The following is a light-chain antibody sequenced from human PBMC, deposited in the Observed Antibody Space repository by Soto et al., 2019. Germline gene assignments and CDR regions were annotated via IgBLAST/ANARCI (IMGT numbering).Light chain of an antibody. CDR1: ESISSW. CDR2: DAS. Sequence: DMQMTQSPSSLSASVGDRFTITCRASESISSWLAWYQKKPGKAPRLLIYDASSLESGVPSRFSGSGSGTEFTLTISSLQPHDFAPYYCQQYDYSRTFGRGTKVDI. V-gene: IGKV1-5*01. J-gene: IGKJ1*01. CDR3: QQYDYSRT.